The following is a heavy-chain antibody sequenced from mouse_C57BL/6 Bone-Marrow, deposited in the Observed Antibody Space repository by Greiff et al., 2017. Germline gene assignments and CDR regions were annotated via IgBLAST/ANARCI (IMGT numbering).Heavy chain of an antibody. CDR3: ARDGYYCYWYFDV. CDR1: GFTFSDYG. CDR2: ISSGSSTI. V-gene: IGHV5-17*01. D-gene: IGHD2-3*01. Sequence: EVQRVESGGGLVKPGGSLKLSCAASGFTFSDYGMHWVRQAPEKGLEWVAYISSGSSTIYYADTVKGRFTISTDNAKNTLFLQMTSLRSEDTAMYYCARDGYYCYWYFDVWGTGTTVTVSS. J-gene: IGHJ1*03.